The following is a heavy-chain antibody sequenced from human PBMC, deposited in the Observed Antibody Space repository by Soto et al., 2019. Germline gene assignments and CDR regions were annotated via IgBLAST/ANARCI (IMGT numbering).Heavy chain of an antibody. D-gene: IGHD2-15*01. CDR2: IYESGNT. CDR1: GGSISSSSHY. J-gene: IGHJ5*02. CDR3: ARGHCSGGSCYFRRGGWFDP. Sequence: QLQLQESGPGLVKPSETLSLTCTVSGGSISSSSHYWGWIRQPPGKGLEWIGSIYESGNTYYNPSFKSRVTISVDTSKNQFALKLSSVTAADTAVYCCARGHCSGGSCYFRRGGWFDPWGQGTLVTVSS. V-gene: IGHV4-39*01.